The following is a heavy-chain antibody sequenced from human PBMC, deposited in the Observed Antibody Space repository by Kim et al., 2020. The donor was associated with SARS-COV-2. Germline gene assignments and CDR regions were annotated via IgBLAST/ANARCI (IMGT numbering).Heavy chain of an antibody. J-gene: IGHJ4*02. D-gene: IGHD3-10*01. V-gene: IGHV3-74*01. CDR3: ARVSRGAVNRMDY. Sequence: YAETRKGRFTRTRDNTKNTLYLKMNSLRAEDTAVYYCARVSRGAVNRMDYWGQGTLVTVSS.